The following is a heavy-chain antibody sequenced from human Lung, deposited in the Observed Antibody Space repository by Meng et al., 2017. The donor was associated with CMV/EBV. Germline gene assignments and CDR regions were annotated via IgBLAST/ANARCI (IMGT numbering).Heavy chain of an antibody. CDR1: FSSYS. V-gene: IGHV3-21*01. CDR2: ISASSSYI. CDR3: ARVGYCTTTNCYGDYFDY. D-gene: IGHD2-2*03. J-gene: IGHJ4*02. Sequence: FSSYSSNWVRQAPGKGLEWVSSISASSSYIFYSDSVKGRFTISRDNAKNSLYLQMNNLRPEDTAVYYCARVGYCTTTNCYGDYFDYWGQGTLVTVSS.